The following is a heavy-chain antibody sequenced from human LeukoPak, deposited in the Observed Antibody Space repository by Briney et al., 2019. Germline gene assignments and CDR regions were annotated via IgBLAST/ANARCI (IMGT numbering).Heavy chain of an antibody. D-gene: IGHD1-26*01. CDR1: GGSFSGYY. Sequence: SETLSLTCAVYGGSFSGYYWSWIRQPPGKGLEWIGEINHSGSTNYNPSLKSRVTISVDTSKNQFSLKLSSVTAADTAVYYCARDSTGGSYLVWGQGTLVTVSS. CDR3: ARDSTGGSYLV. J-gene: IGHJ4*02. CDR2: INHSGST. V-gene: IGHV4-34*01.